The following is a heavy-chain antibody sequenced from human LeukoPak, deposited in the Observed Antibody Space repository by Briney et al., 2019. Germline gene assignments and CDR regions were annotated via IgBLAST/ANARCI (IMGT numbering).Heavy chain of an antibody. D-gene: IGHD6-6*01. J-gene: IGHJ4*02. CDR3: ARGGVAARPIDY. CDR2: IIPIFGTA. Sequence: SVKVSCKASGGTFSSCAISWVRQAPGQGLEWMGGIIPIFGTANYAQKFQGRVTITTDESTSTAYMELSSLRSEDTAVYYCARGGVAARPIDYWGQGTLVTVSS. CDR1: GGTFSSCA. V-gene: IGHV1-69*05.